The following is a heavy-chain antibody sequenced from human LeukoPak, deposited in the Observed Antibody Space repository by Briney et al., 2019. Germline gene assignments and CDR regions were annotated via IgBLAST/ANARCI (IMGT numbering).Heavy chain of an antibody. Sequence: NPSQTLSLTCAISGDSVSSNSAAWNWIRQSPSTALEWLGRTYYRSKWYNDYAVSVKSRIAINPDTSKNQFSLQLNSVTPEDTAVYYCARDPVYNWNAFDYWGQGTLVTVSS. V-gene: IGHV6-1*01. CDR2: TYYRSKWYN. D-gene: IGHD1-1*01. J-gene: IGHJ4*02. CDR3: ARDPVYNWNAFDY. CDR1: GDSVSSNSAA.